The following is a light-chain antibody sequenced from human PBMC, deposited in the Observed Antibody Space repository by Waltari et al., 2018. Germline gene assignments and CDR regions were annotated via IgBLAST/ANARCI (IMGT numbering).Light chain of an antibody. J-gene: IGLJ2*01. Sequence: QSALTQPRSVSGSPGQSVTISCTGTSIGDYNFVSWYQQLPGKAPKLMIYDVSKWPSGVPNRVSGSKSANTASLTISGLQADDEADYYCCSYAGSHTNLIFGGGTRLTVL. V-gene: IGLV2-11*01. CDR1: SIGDYNF. CDR2: DVS. CDR3: CSYAGSHTNLI.